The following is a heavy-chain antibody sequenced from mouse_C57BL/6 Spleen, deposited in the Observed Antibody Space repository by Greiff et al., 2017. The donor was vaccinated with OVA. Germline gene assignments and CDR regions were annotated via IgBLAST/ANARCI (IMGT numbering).Heavy chain of an antibody. D-gene: IGHD1-1*01. CDR1: GFSLSTFGMG. V-gene: IGHV8-8*01. CDR2: IWWDDDK. J-gene: IGHJ2*01. CDR3: ARRVEATTVVAFDY. Sequence: QVTLKECGPGILQPSQTLSLTCSFSGFSLSTFGMGVGWIRQPSGKGLEWLAHIWWDDDKYYNPALKSRPTIAKDTSKNQVFLKIANVDTADTATYYCARRVEATTVVAFDYWGQGTTLTGSS.